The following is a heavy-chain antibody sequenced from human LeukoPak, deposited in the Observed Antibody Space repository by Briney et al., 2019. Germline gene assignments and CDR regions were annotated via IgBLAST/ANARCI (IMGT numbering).Heavy chain of an antibody. V-gene: IGHV3-7*03. J-gene: IGHJ4*02. CDR1: GFIYGNYW. CDR3: VKNDGWFHLAQ. Sequence: GGSLRLSCRGSGFIYGNYWMTWVRQAPGKGLEWVGHIKNDGSETYYLDSLKGRFSISRDNTNNALYLQMNSLRVEDTAVYYCVKNDGWFHLAQWGQGTLVTVSS. D-gene: IGHD6-19*01. CDR2: IKNDGSET.